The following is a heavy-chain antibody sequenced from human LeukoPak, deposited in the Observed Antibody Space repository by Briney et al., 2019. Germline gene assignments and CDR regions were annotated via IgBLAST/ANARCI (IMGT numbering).Heavy chain of an antibody. CDR2: IYYSGST. V-gene: IGHV4-59*08. Sequence: SETLSLTCTVSGGSISSYYWSWIRQPPGKGLEWIGYIYYSGSTNYNPSLKSRVTISVDTSKNQFSLKLSSVTAADTAVYYCAGTHGSYYFDYWGQGTLFTVSS. J-gene: IGHJ4*02. CDR3: AGTHGSYYFDY. D-gene: IGHD1-26*01. CDR1: GGSISSYY.